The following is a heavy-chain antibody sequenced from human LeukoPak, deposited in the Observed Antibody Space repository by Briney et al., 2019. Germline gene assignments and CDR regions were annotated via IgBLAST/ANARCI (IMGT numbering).Heavy chain of an antibody. Sequence: GGSLRLSCAASGFTVSSNYMSWVRQAPGKGLEWVSVIYSGGSTYYADSVKGRFTISRDNSKNTLYLQMNSLRAEDTAVYYCARELYIVATRNDAFDIRGQGTMVTVSS. J-gene: IGHJ3*02. CDR3: ARELYIVATRNDAFDI. D-gene: IGHD5-12*01. CDR2: IYSGGST. V-gene: IGHV3-53*01. CDR1: GFTVSSNY.